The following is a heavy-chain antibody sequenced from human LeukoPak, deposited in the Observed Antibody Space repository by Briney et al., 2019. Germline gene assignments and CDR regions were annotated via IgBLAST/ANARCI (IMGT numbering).Heavy chain of an antibody. J-gene: IGHJ5*02. CDR1: GGSISSYY. Sequence: PSETLSLTCTVSGGSISSYYWSWIRQPPGKGLEWIGYIYYSGSTNYNPSLKSRVTISVDTSKNQFSLKLSSVTAADTAVYYCARNLPPAANMYNWFDPWGQGTLVTVSS. CDR2: IYYSGST. V-gene: IGHV4-59*08. CDR3: ARNLPPAANMYNWFDP. D-gene: IGHD2-2*01.